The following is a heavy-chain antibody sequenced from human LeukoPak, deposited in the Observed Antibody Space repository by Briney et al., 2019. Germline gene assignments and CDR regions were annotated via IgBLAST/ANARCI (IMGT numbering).Heavy chain of an antibody. Sequence: GGSLRLSCAASGFTFSNYWMSWVSQAPGKGLELVANIKHDGSEKYYVDSVKGRFTISRDNAKNSLYLQMNSLRAEDTAVYYCARVGYVRGFDYWGQGTLVTVSS. V-gene: IGHV3-7*05. CDR3: ARVGYVRGFDY. D-gene: IGHD3-10*02. J-gene: IGHJ4*02. CDR1: GFTFSNYW. CDR2: IKHDGSEK.